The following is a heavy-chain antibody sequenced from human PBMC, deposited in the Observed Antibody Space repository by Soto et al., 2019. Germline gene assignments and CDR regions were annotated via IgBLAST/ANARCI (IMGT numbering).Heavy chain of an antibody. CDR3: ARAHPIVELGDTLVHGAFAV. Sequence: SETLSLTCTVSGGSISNFYWSWIRQPPGRGLEWIGYMDYSGNTNYSPSLRSRVTMSLDTSKKQFSVSLASVTTADTAVYYCARAHPIVELGDTLVHGAFAVWGQGTMVTVSS. V-gene: IGHV4-59*01. CDR2: MDYSGNT. J-gene: IGHJ3*01. D-gene: IGHD6-6*01. CDR1: GGSISNFY.